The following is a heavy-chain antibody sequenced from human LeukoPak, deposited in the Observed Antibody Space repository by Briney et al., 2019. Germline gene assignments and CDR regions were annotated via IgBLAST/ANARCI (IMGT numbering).Heavy chain of an antibody. V-gene: IGHV3-33*01. CDR2: IWYDGSNK. D-gene: IGHD1-14*01. J-gene: IGHJ6*02. CDR1: GFTFSSYG. Sequence: PGGSLRLSCAASGFTFSSYGMHWVRQAPGKGLEWVAVIWYDGSNKYYADSVKGRFTISRDNSKNTLYLQMNSLRAEDTAVYYCARAQGCSSTSPQPVHYYYGMDVWGQGTTVTVSS. CDR3: ARAQGCSSTSPQPVHYYYGMDV.